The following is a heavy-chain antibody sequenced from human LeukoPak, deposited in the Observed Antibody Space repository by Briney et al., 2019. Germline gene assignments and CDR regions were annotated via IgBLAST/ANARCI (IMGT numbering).Heavy chain of an antibody. Sequence: GGSLRLSGAASGFTFSSYGMHWVRQAPGTGLEWVAVIWYDGSNKYYADSVKGRFTISRDNSKNTLYLQMNSLRAEDTAVYYCARHYYGSGSYYNGSDYWGQGTLVTVSS. D-gene: IGHD3-10*01. CDR3: ARHYYGSGSYYNGSDY. CDR1: GFTFSSYG. V-gene: IGHV3-33*01. CDR2: IWYDGSNK. J-gene: IGHJ4*02.